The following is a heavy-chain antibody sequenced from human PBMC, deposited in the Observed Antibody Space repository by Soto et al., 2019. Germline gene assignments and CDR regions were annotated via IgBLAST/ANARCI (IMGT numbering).Heavy chain of an antibody. CDR3: AHRIVATKNFDY. CDR1: GFSLSTSGVG. Sequence: QITLKESGPMLVKPTQTLTLTCSFSGFSLSTSGVGVGWIRQPPGKALEWLALIYWDDDKRYSPSLKSRLIITNYTSKNQVVLTIANMDPVDTATYYCAHRIVATKNFDYWGQGTLVTVSS. CDR2: IYWDDDK. D-gene: IGHD5-12*01. V-gene: IGHV2-5*02. J-gene: IGHJ4*02.